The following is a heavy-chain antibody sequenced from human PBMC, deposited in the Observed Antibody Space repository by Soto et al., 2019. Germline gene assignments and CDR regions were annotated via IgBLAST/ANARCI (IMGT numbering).Heavy chain of an antibody. D-gene: IGHD1-20*01. CDR3: ARDHLDNRFDY. CDR2: IYHNGNT. Sequence: PSETLSLTCTVSGGSISRGRYYWSWIRQHPGKGLEYIGYIYHNGNTYYNPSLKSRVSISVDTSKNQFSLRMSSVTAADTAVYYCARDHLDNRFDYWGQGTLVTVSS. V-gene: IGHV4-31*03. CDR1: GGSISRGRYY. J-gene: IGHJ4*02.